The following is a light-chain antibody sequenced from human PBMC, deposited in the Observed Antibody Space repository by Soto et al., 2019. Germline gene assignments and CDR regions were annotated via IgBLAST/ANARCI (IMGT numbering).Light chain of an antibody. J-gene: IGKJ4*01. CDR1: QSVSNN. CDR3: QQYNEWQLT. Sequence: EIVMTQSPATLSVSPGERATLSCRASQSVSNNVAWYQQKPGQAPRLLIYHASTGATGIPARFSGSGSGTELTLTISSVQSEDFAVYYCQQYNEWQLTFGGGTKVEIK. CDR2: HAS. V-gene: IGKV3-15*01.